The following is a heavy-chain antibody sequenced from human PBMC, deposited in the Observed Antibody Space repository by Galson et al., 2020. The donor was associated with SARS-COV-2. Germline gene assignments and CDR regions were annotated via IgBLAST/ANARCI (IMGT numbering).Heavy chain of an antibody. Sequence: SLKISCAASGFTFDDYAMHWVRQAPGKGLEWVSCISWNSGTKVYADSVKGRFTISRDNAKNSLYLQMNSLRPEDTALYYCTKGQAGDNDFPPAKNWFDPWGQGTLVTVSS. CDR2: ISWNSGTK. D-gene: IGHD1-1*01. J-gene: IGHJ5*02. CDR1: GFTFDDYA. V-gene: IGHV3-9*01. CDR3: TKGQAGDNDFPPAKNWFDP.